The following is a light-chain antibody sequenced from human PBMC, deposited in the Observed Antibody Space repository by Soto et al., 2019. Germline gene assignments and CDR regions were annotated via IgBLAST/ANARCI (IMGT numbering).Light chain of an antibody. CDR3: QKYGSSPRT. CDR2: GES. J-gene: IGKJ1*01. V-gene: IGKV3-20*01. CDR1: QSVGTY. Sequence: EIVLTQSPGTLSLSPGERATLSCGASQSVGTYVSWFQQKTGHPPRLLISGESNRAAGIPDRLSGSGSGTDLNLSISRLEPEDFAVYYCQKYGSSPRTCGQGTKVDIK.